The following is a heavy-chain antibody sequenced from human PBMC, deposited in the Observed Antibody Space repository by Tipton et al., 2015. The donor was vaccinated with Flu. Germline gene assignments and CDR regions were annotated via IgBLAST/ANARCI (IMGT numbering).Heavy chain of an antibody. CDR1: GFTFSDYA. CDR2: FGASGRTT. V-gene: IGHV3-23*01. D-gene: IGHD6-19*01. J-gene: IGHJ4*02. CDR3: AKVIPELVAGLDY. Sequence: SLRLSCAASGFTFSDYAMSWVRQAPGKGLEWVSGFGASGRTTYSADSVKGRFTISRDNFKNTLYLQMNSLRAEDTAVYYCAKVIPELVAGLDYWGQGTLVTVSS.